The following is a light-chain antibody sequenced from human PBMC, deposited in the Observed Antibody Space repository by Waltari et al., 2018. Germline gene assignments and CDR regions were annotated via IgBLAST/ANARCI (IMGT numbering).Light chain of an antibody. J-gene: IGLJ2*01. Sequence: SYELPQPPSVSVSPGQTPSIPCSGAKLWAQYAYRYQQKPGQSPIVFIYQDTMRPSGIPERFSGSNSGNTATLTISGTHAMDEADYYCQAWDSSTEHVVFGGGTKLTVL. CDR1: KLWAQY. CDR2: QDT. V-gene: IGLV3-1*01. CDR3: QAWDSSTEHVV.